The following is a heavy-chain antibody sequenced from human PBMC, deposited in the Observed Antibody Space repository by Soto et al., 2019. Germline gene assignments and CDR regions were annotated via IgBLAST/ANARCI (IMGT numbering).Heavy chain of an antibody. D-gene: IGHD3-9*01. Sequence: VQLQESGPRLVKPSETLSLTCTVSNGSIIHYYWSWIRQPPGKGPEWIGYIYYSGATNYNPSLRCRVRLSVHMPRKQLSLKLNSVSAADTAVNYCASRLTLATTTCDGFDIWGRGTQVTVSS. J-gene: IGHJ3*02. CDR3: ASRLTLATTTCDGFDI. V-gene: IGHV4-59*01. CDR1: NGSIIHYY. CDR2: IYYSGAT.